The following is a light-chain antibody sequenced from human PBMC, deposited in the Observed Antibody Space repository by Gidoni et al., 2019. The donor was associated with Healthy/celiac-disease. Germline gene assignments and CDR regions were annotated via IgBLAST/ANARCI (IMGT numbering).Light chain of an antibody. CDR3: QQYGSSPLT. CDR1: QSVSSSY. Sequence: EIVLTQSPGTLSLSPGERATLSCSASQSVSSSYLAWYQQKPGQAPRLLIYGASSRATGIPDRFSGSGSGTDFTLTISRLEPEDFAVYYCQQYGSSPLTFXQXTRLEIK. CDR2: GAS. J-gene: IGKJ5*01. V-gene: IGKV3-20*01.